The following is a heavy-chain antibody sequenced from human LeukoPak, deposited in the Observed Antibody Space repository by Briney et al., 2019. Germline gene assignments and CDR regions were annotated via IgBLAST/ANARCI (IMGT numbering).Heavy chain of an antibody. V-gene: IGHV1-24*01. CDR3: ATADKWEPLDY. CDR2: FDPEDGES. CDR1: GASLIETS. D-gene: IGHD1-26*01. Sequence: ASVNVSCKVSGASLIETSIHWVRQAPGQWLEWMGGFDPEDGESIFAQRFQGRFSMTEDTSTDTAYMELRSLRPEDTAVYYCATADKWEPLDYWGQGTLVTVSS. J-gene: IGHJ4*02.